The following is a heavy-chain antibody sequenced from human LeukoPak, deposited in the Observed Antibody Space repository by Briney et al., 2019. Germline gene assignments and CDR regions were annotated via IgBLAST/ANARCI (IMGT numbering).Heavy chain of an antibody. Sequence: GGSLRLSCAASGFTFSTYSMNWVRPAPGEGLEWVSSISGSSIYIYYAAAVKGRFTISRDNPKKSLYLQMNSLRAEDTAVYYCARDPHYYDSSGYYYDYWGQGTLVTVSS. J-gene: IGHJ4*02. D-gene: IGHD3-22*01. CDR3: ARDPHYYDSSGYYYDY. V-gene: IGHV3-21*01. CDR1: GFTFSTYS. CDR2: ISGSSIYI.